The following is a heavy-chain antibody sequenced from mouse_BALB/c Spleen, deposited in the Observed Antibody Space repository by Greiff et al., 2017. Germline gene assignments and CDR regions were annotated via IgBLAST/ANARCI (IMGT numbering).Heavy chain of an antibody. CDR3: ARGELDYHVYFDV. D-gene: IGHD1-1*01. CDR1: GFNIKDTY. J-gene: IGHJ1*01. CDR2: IDPANGNT. V-gene: IGHV14-3*02. Sequence: VQLQQSGAELVKPGASVKLSCTASGFNIKDTYMHWVKQRPEQGLEWIGRIDPANGNTKYDPKFQGKATITADTSSNTAYLQLSSLTSEDTAVYYCARGELDYHVYFDVWGAGTTVTVSS.